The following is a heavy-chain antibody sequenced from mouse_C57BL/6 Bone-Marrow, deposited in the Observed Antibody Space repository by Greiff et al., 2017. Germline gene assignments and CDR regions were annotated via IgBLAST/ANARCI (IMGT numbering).Heavy chain of an antibody. CDR2: IDPGGGYT. D-gene: IGHD1-1*01. Sequence: QVQLQQSGAELVRPGTSVKMSCKASGYTFTNYWIGWAKQRPGHGLEWIGEIDPGGGYTTYNEKFKGKATLTADQSSSTAYMQFSSLTSEDSAIDYCARGEDYGSSFAYWGQGTLVTVSA. V-gene: IGHV1-63*01. CDR1: GYTFTNYW. CDR3: ARGEDYGSSFAY. J-gene: IGHJ3*01.